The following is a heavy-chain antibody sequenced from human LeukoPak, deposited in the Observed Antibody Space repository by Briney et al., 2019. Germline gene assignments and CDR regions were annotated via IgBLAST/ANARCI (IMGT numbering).Heavy chain of an antibody. D-gene: IGHD3-22*01. J-gene: IGHJ3*02. CDR3: AKDRPYYDSSGYSPLCDAFDI. Sequence: PGGSLRLSCAASGFTFSSYAMSWVRQAPGKGLEWVSAISGSGGSTCYADSVKGRFTISRDNSKNTLCLQMNSLRAEDTAVYYCAKDRPYYDSSGYSPLCDAFDIWGQGTMVTVSS. CDR1: GFTFSSYA. CDR2: ISGSGGST. V-gene: IGHV3-23*01.